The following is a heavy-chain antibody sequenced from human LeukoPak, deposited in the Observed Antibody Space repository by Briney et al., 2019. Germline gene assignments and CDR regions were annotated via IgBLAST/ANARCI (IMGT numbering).Heavy chain of an antibody. D-gene: IGHD2-2*02. V-gene: IGHV4-38-2*02. CDR2: IYHSGST. CDR1: GYSISSGYY. CDR3: ARHRYCSSTSCYTADY. Sequence: SETLSLTCTVSGYSISSGYYWGWIRQPPGKGLEWIGSIYHSGSTYYNPSLKSRVTISVDTSKNQFSLKLSSVTAADTAVYYCARHRYCSSTSCYTADYWGQGTLVTVSS. J-gene: IGHJ4*02.